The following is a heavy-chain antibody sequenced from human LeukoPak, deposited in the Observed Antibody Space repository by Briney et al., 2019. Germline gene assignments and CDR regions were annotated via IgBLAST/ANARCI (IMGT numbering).Heavy chain of an antibody. V-gene: IGHV3-9*01. D-gene: IGHD2-2*01. CDR2: ISRDSANV. J-gene: IGHJ6*02. CDR1: GFTFDDYV. CDR3: ARDFCTGCNYYFYGMDV. Sequence: GGSLRLSCAASGFTFDDYVMHWVRQAPGRGLEWVSGISRDSANVGYADSVSGRFTISRDNAKNSLYLQMNSLTTEDTALYYCARDFCTGCNYYFYGMDVWGRGTTVTVSS.